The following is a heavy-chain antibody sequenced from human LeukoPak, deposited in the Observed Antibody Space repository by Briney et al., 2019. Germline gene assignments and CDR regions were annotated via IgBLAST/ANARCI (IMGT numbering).Heavy chain of an antibody. CDR3: ARVAGTMSAEYFQH. V-gene: IGHV1-2*02. CDR2: INPNSGGT. D-gene: IGHD6-19*01. J-gene: IGHJ1*01. Sequence: ASVKVSCKASGYTFTGYYMHWVRQAPGQGLEWMGWINPNSGGTNYAQKFQGRVTMTRDTSISTAYMELSRLRSDDTAVYYCARVAGTMSAEYFQHWGQGTLVTVSS. CDR1: GYTFTGYY.